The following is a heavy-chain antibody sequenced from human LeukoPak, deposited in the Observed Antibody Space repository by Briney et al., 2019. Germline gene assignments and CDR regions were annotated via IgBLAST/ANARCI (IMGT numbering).Heavy chain of an antibody. V-gene: IGHV4-34*01. D-gene: IGHD5-18*01. CDR1: GGSFSGYY. J-gene: IGHJ4*02. Sequence: SETLSLTCAVYGGSFSGYYWSWIRQPPGKGLEWIGYIYHNGNTYYSPSLKSRVTISVDRSKNQLSLKLSSVTAADTAMYYCASGGYSYGFDYWGQGTLVTVSS. CDR2: IYHNGNT. CDR3: ASGGYSYGFDY.